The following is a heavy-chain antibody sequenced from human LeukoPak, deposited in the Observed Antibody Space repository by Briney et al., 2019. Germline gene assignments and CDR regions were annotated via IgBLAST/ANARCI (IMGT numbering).Heavy chain of an antibody. V-gene: IGHV3-30-3*01. CDR2: ISYDGSNK. D-gene: IGHD2-15*01. CDR3: ARSPLRYCSGGSCHHFDY. J-gene: IGHJ4*02. CDR1: GFTFSSYA. Sequence: TGGSLRLSCAASGFTFSSYAMHWVRQAPGKGLEWVAVISYDGSNKYYADSVKGRFTISRDNSKNTLYLQMNSLRAEDTAVYYCARSPLRYCSGGSCHHFDYWGQGTLVTVSS.